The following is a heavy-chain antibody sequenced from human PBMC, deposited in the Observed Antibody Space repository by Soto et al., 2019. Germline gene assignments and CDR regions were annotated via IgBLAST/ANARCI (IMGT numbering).Heavy chain of an antibody. CDR2: INSAGTT. Sequence: EVQLLESEGGFVQPGGSLRLSCAASGFTFTTYAMTWVRQAPGKGLEWVSAINSAGTTYYADSVKGRFTISRDNAKNTLSLQMNDLKADDTAVYYCARDWYEDYWGRGTLVTVSS. CDR1: GFTFTTYA. V-gene: IGHV3-23*01. CDR3: ARDWYEDY. J-gene: IGHJ4*02. D-gene: IGHD6-13*01.